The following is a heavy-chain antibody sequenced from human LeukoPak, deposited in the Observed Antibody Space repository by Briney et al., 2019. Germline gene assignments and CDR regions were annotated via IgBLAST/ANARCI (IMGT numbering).Heavy chain of an antibody. CDR2: IIPIFGTA. CDR1: GGTFSSYA. D-gene: IGHD6-19*01. CDR3: ASLYSSGWLSDAFDI. Sequence: SVKVSCKASGGTFSSYAISWVRQAPGHGLEWMGGIIPIFGTANYAQKFQGRVTITTDESTSTAYMELSSLRSEDTAVYYCASLYSSGWLSDAFDIWGQGTMVTVSS. V-gene: IGHV1-69*05. J-gene: IGHJ3*02.